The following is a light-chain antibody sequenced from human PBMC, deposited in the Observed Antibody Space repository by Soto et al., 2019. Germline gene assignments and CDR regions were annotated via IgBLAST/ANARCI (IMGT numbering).Light chain of an antibody. V-gene: IGLV1-40*01. CDR1: SSNIGAGYD. J-gene: IGLJ2*01. Sequence: QSVLTQPPSVSGAPGQRVTISCTGSSSNIGAGYDVHWYQQLPGTAPKLLIYGNSNRPSGVPDRFSGSKSGTSASLAITGLQAEDEADYYGQSYDSSLSLIFGGGTQLTVL. CDR2: GNS. CDR3: QSYDSSLSLI.